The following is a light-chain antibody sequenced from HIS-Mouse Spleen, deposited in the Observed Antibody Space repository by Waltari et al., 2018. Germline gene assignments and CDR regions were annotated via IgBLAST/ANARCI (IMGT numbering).Light chain of an antibody. Sequence: QSALTQPASVSGSPGQSITISCTGTSSDVGGYNYVSWYQQHPGKAPNLMIYDVSNRPSGFSKRLSGAKSGNTASLTISGLQAEDEADYYCSSYTSSSTWVFGGGTKLTVL. V-gene: IGLV2-14*03. CDR3: SSYTSSSTWV. CDR2: DVS. J-gene: IGLJ3*02. CDR1: SSDVGGYNY.